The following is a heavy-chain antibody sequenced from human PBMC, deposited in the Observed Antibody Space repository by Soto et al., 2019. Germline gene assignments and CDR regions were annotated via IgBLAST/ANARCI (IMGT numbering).Heavy chain of an antibody. Sequence: GGSLRLSCAASGFTFSSYAMSWVRQAPGKGLEWVSAISGRGGSTYYADSVKGRFTISRDNSKNTLYLQMNSLRAEDTAVYYCAKDHRYYGSGSYFCYYYGMDVWGQGTTVTVSS. J-gene: IGHJ6*02. CDR1: GFTFSSYA. CDR2: ISGRGGST. V-gene: IGHV3-23*01. CDR3: AKDHRYYGSGSYFCYYYGMDV. D-gene: IGHD3-10*01.